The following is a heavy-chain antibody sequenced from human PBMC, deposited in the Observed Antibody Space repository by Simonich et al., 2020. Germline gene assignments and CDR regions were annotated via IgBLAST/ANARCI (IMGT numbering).Heavy chain of an antibody. CDR2: ISISKSYI. Sequence: EVQLVESGGVLVKPGGSLRLSCAASGFTFSSYSMNWVRQAPGKGLEVGSSISISKSYIYYADSVKGRFTISRDNAKNSLYLQMNSLIAEDTAVYYCARKRFLEWFFDYWGQGTLVTVSS. J-gene: IGHJ4*02. CDR1: GFTFSSYS. CDR3: ARKRFLEWFFDY. D-gene: IGHD3-3*01. V-gene: IGHV3-21*01.